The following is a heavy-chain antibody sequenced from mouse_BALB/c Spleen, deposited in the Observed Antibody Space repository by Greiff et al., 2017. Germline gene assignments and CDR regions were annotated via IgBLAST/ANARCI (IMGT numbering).Heavy chain of an antibody. CDR2: ISYSGST. D-gene: IGHD1-1*01. V-gene: IGHV3-2*02. CDR3: ASYGSSYGFDY. J-gene: IGHJ2*01. CDR1: GYSITSDYA. Sequence: EVKLVESGPGLVKPSQSLSLTCTVTGYSITSDYAWNWIRQFPGNKLEWMGYISYSGSTSYNPSLKSRISITRDTSKNQFFLQLNSVTTEDTATYYCASYGSSYGFDYWGQGTTLTVSS.